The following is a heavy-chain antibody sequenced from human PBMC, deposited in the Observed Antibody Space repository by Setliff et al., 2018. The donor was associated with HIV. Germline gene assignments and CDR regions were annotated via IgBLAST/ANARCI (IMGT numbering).Heavy chain of an antibody. D-gene: IGHD3-22*01. V-gene: IGHV4-31*03. J-gene: IGHJ4*02. CDR2: IYYSGST. Sequence: TSESLSLTCTVSGDSISGAGFYWTWIRQLPGKGLEWIGSIYYSGSTYYNPSLKSRVTISLGTSRWQFSLTLNSVSAADTAVYFCAREAMYYYDTSGHPQGFDYWGQGTLVTVSS. CDR3: AREAMYYYDTSGHPQGFDY. CDR1: GDSISGAGFY.